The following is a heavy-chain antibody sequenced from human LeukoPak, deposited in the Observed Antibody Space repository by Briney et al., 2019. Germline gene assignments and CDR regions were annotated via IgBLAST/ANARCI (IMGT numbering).Heavy chain of an antibody. D-gene: IGHD6-6*01. CDR2: TSGSGGYT. CDR3: AKDQPSSLVY. J-gene: IGHJ4*02. V-gene: IGHV3-23*01. Sequence: GGSLRLSCAASGFTFSSYDMTWVRQAPGKGLEWVSVTSGSGGYTYYADSVKGRFTISRDNSKNTLYLHMNSLRVEDTAVYYCAKDQPSSLVYWGQGTLVTVSS. CDR1: GFTFSSYD.